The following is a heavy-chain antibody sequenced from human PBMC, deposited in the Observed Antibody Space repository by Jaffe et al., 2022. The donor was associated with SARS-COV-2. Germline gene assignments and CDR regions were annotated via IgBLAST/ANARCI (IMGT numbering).Heavy chain of an antibody. V-gene: IGHV1-69*01. CDR1: GGTFSSYA. CDR2: IIPIFGTA. Sequence: QVQLVQSGAEVKKPGSSVKVSCKASGGTFSSYAISWVRQAPGQGLEWMGGIIPIFGTANYAQKFQGRVTITADESTSTAYMELSSLRSEDTAVYYCASGKIYSSSWYVKEFRYYYYYMDVWGKGTTVTVSS. J-gene: IGHJ6*03. CDR3: ASGKIYSSSWYVKEFRYYYYYMDV. D-gene: IGHD6-13*01.